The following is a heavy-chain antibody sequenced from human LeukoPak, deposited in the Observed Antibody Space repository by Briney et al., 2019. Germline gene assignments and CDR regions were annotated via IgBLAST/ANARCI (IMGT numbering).Heavy chain of an antibody. D-gene: IGHD3-10*01. Sequence: SETLSLTCTVSGGSISSSSYYWGWIRQPPGKGLEWIGSIYYSGSTYYNPSLKSRVTISVDTSKNQFSLKLSSVTAADTAVYYCAREGYYYGSGSYDWFDPWGQGTLVTVSS. CDR2: IYYSGST. V-gene: IGHV4-39*07. CDR3: AREGYYYGSGSYDWFDP. CDR1: GGSISSSSYY. J-gene: IGHJ5*02.